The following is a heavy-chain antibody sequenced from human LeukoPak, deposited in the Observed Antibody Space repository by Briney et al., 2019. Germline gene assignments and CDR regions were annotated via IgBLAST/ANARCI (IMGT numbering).Heavy chain of an antibody. V-gene: IGHV4-59*01. CDR1: GGSIRSYY. J-gene: IGHJ3*02. Sequence: PSETLSLTCTVSGGSIRSYYWSWIRQPPGKGLEWIGYVYYTGSTNYNPSLKSRVTISLDTSKNQFSLRVSSVTSADTAVYYCARGNSGYDYAFDIWGQGTMVTVSS. D-gene: IGHD5-12*01. CDR2: VYYTGST. CDR3: ARGNSGYDYAFDI.